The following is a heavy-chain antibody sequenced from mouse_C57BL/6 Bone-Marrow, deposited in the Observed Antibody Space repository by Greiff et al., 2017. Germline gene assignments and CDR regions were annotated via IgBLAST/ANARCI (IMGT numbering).Heavy chain of an antibody. Sequence: QVQLQQSGPELVKPGASVKLSCKASGYTFTSYDINWVKQRPGQGLEWIGWIYPRDGSTKYNEKFKGKATLTVDTSSRTAYMELHSLTSEDSAVYFCARGYGSSYWYFDVWGTGTTVTVSS. CDR1: GYTFTSYD. D-gene: IGHD1-1*01. V-gene: IGHV1-85*01. J-gene: IGHJ1*03. CDR2: IYPRDGST. CDR3: ARGYGSSYWYFDV.